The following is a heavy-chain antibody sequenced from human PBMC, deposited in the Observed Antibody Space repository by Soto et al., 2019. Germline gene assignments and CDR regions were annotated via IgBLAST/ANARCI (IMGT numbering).Heavy chain of an antibody. V-gene: IGHV1-69*08. CDR1: GGTSTIYT. Sequence: QVQLVQSGAEVKKPGASLRVSCATSGGTSTIYTITWVRQAPGQGLQWMGRIVPTLRITNYAQEFQGRLTITADSSTSTAHSELTSLTSEDTAVYYCATDKYGAGRVGVHFWGQGTLVTVSS. J-gene: IGHJ4*02. CDR2: IVPTLRIT. D-gene: IGHD3-3*02. CDR3: ATDKYGAGRVGVHF.